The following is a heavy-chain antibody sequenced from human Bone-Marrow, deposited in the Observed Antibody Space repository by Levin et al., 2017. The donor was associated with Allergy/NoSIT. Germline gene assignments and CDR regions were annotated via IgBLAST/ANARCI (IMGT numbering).Heavy chain of an antibody. V-gene: IGHV2-5*02. CDR2: IYWDDDK. Sequence: SGPTLVKPTQTLTLTCTFSGFSLDTHGVGVAWVRQPPGKALEWLALIYWDDDKRYNPSLKSRLTITKDTSKNQVVLTMTNVDPVDAGTYYCAHSENPYFDSWGQGTLVTVSS. CDR3: AHSENPYFDS. J-gene: IGHJ4*02. CDR1: GFSLDTHGVG.